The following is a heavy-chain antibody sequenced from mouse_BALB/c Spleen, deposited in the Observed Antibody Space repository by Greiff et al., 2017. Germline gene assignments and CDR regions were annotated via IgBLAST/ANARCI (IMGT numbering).Heavy chain of an antibody. D-gene: IGHD2-14*01. CDR3: AREYYRYEGGFDY. Sequence: VKVVESGPGLVAPSQSLSITCTVSGFSLTSYGVHWVRQPPGKGLEWLGVIWAGGSTNYNSALMSRLSISKDNSKSQVFLKMNSLQTDDTAMYYGAREYYRYEGGFDYWGQGTTLTVSS. V-gene: IGHV2-9*02. CDR2: IWAGGST. J-gene: IGHJ2*01. CDR1: GFSLTSYG.